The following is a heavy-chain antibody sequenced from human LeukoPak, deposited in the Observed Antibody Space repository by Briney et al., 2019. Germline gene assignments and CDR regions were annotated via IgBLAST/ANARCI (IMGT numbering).Heavy chain of an antibody. CDR3: ARAPVRDGYNPHYYFDY. J-gene: IGHJ4*02. CDR1: GGSISCGDYS. D-gene: IGHD5-12*01. V-gene: IGHV4-30-4*01. CDR2: IYYSGST. Sequence: SETVSLTCTVSGGSISCGDYSWSWIRQPTGKGLEWIGYIYYSGSTYYNPSLKSRVTISVDTSKNQFSLKLSSVTAADTAVYYCARAPVRDGYNPHYYFDYWGQGTLVTVSS.